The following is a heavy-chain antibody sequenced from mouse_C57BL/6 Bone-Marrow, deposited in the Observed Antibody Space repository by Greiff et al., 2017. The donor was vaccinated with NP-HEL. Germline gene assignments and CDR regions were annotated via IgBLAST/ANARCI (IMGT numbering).Heavy chain of an antibody. Sequence: VQLQQPGAELVKPGASVKLSCKASGYTFTSYWMQWVKQRPGQGLEWIGEIDPSDSYTNYNQKFKGKATLTVDTSSSTAYMQLSSLTSEDSAVYYCAREGDTTVVADWYFDVWGTGTTVTVSS. V-gene: IGHV1-50*01. CDR2: IDPSDSYT. CDR1: GYTFTSYW. CDR3: AREGDTTVVADWYFDV. D-gene: IGHD1-1*01. J-gene: IGHJ1*03.